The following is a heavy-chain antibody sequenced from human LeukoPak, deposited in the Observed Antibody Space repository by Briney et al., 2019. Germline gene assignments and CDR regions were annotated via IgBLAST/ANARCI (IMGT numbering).Heavy chain of an antibody. J-gene: IGHJ6*03. CDR3: ARLWFGELLYMDV. CDR2: IYYSGST. Sequence: SETLSLTCTVSGGSISSSSYYWGWIRQPPGKGLEWIGSIYYSGSTYYNPSLKSRVTISVDTSKNQFSLKLSSVTAADTAVYYCARLWFGELLYMDVWGKGTTVTISS. V-gene: IGHV4-39*01. D-gene: IGHD3-10*01. CDR1: GGSISSSSYY.